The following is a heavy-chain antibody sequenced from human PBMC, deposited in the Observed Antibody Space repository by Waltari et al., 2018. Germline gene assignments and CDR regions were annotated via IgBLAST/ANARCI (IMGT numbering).Heavy chain of an antibody. CDR2: IKQDGSEK. V-gene: IGHV3-7*03. J-gene: IGHJ4*02. CDR1: GFTVSRYW. D-gene: IGHD5-12*01. CDR3: ARDWIYAFDY. Sequence: EVQLVESGGGLVQPGGSLRLSCATSGFTVSRYWISWVRQAPGKGLEWVANIKQDGSEKYYVDSVKGRFTISRDNAKNSLYLQMNSLRAEDTAVYYCARDWIYAFDYWGQGTLVTVSS.